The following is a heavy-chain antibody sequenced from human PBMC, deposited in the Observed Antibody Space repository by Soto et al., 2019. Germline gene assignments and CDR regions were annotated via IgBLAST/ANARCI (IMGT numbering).Heavy chain of an antibody. J-gene: IGHJ6*02. CDR1: GFTFSSYS. V-gene: IGHV3-21*01. D-gene: IGHD2-15*01. CDR2: ISSSSSYI. Sequence: TGGSLRLSCAASGFTFSSYSMNWVRQAPGKGLEWVSSISSSSSYIYYADSVKGRFTISRDNAKNSLYLQMNSLRAEDTAVYYCARDKRGYCSGGSCYPTSAPVGMDVWGQGTTVTVSS. CDR3: ARDKRGYCSGGSCYPTSAPVGMDV.